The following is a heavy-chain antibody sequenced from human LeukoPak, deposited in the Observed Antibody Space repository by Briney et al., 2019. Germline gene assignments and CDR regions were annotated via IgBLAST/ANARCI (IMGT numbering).Heavy chain of an antibody. J-gene: IGHJ3*02. Sequence: ASVKVSCKASGYTFTNYYIHWVRQAPGQGLEWMGIINPSGSSASYAQKFQGRVTMTRDTSTSTVYMELSSLRSEDTAVYYCAGGTTNTKGAFDMWGQGTMVTVSS. V-gene: IGHV1-46*01. CDR2: INPSGSSA. D-gene: IGHD2-8*01. CDR3: AGGTTNTKGAFDM. CDR1: GYTFTNYY.